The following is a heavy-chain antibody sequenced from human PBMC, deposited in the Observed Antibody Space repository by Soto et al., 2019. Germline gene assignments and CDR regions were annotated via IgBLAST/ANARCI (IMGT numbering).Heavy chain of an antibody. J-gene: IGHJ4*02. Sequence: SETLSLTCTVSDDSIRDYYWNWIRQPPGKGLEWLGYLSYSGTTTYNPSLKSRVTMSIDTSRNELSLTLSSVTAADTAVYYCARVLYTSGWESDYWGQGTLVTVSS. V-gene: IGHV4-59*01. CDR3: ARVLYTSGWESDY. CDR2: LSYSGTT. CDR1: DDSIRDYY. D-gene: IGHD6-19*01.